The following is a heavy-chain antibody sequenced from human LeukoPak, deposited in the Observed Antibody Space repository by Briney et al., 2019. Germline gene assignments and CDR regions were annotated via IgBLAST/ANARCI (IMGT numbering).Heavy chain of an antibody. CDR1: GFTFSSYG. CDR2: ISYDGSNK. Sequence: GGSLRLSCAASGFTFSSYGMHWVRHAPGKGLEWVAVISYDGSNKYYADSVKGRFTISRDNSKNTLYLQMNSLRAEDTAVYYCAKDALRELLHSIDYWGQGTLVTVSS. V-gene: IGHV3-30*18. CDR3: AKDALRELLHSIDY. J-gene: IGHJ4*02. D-gene: IGHD1-26*01.